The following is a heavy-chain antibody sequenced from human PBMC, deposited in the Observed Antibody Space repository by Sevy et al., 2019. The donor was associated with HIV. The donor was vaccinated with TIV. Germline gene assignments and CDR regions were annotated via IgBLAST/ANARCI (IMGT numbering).Heavy chain of an antibody. CDR1: GFTFSSYA. V-gene: IGHV3-23*01. D-gene: IGHD2-21*02. J-gene: IGHJ5*02. CDR3: AKDYGAYGGGDCYRWFDP. CDR2: ISGSGGST. Sequence: GGSLRLSCAASGFTFSSYAMSWVRQAPGKGLEWVSAISGSGGSTYYADSVKGRFTISRDNSKNTLYLQMNSLRAEDTAVYYCAKDYGAYGGGDCYRWFDPWGQGTLVTVSS.